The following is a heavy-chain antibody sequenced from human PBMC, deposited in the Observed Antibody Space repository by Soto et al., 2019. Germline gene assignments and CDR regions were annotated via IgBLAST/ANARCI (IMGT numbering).Heavy chain of an antibody. Sequence: LSLTCTVSGGSISSGDYYWSWIRHPPGKGLEWIGYIYYSGSTYYNPSLKSRVTISVDTSKNQFSLKLSSVTAADTAVYYCARGGDSGGPVSPIDAFDIWGQGTMVTVSS. CDR2: IYYSGST. D-gene: IGHD1-26*01. CDR3: ARGGDSGGPVSPIDAFDI. V-gene: IGHV4-30-4*01. CDR1: GGSISSGDYY. J-gene: IGHJ3*02.